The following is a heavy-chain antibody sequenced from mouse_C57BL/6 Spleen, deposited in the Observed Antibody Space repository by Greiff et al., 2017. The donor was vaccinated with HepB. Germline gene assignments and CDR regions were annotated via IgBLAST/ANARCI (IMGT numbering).Heavy chain of an antibody. CDR3: ARFGTTVVARGYFDV. D-gene: IGHD1-1*01. V-gene: IGHV1-52*01. J-gene: IGHJ1*03. Sequence: VKLQQPGAELVRPGSSVKLSCKASGYTFTSYWMHWVKQRPIQGLEWIGNIDPSDSETHYNQKFKDKATLTVDKSSSTAYMQLSSLTSEDSAVYYCARFGTTVVARGYFDVWGTGTTVTVSS. CDR2: IDPSDSET. CDR1: GYTFTSYW.